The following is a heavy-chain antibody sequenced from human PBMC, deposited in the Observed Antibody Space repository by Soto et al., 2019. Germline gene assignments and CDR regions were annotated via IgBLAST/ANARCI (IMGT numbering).Heavy chain of an antibody. D-gene: IGHD3-16*01. Sequence: SETLSLTCTVAWGSSISYDCSWIRQPQGKGLEWIVYIYYSGSTYYDPSLKSRVTISLDRSKNQFSLRLSSVTASDMDVYYCTRDAVLNSAFWGQGTFVTVFS. J-gene: IGHJ4*02. CDR1: WGSSISYD. CDR2: IYYSGST. V-gene: IGHV4-59*01. CDR3: TRDAVLNSAF.